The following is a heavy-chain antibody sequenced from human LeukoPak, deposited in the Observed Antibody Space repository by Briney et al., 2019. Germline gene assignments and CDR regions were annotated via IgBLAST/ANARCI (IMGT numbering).Heavy chain of an antibody. CDR3: ARVPGRPAAVFDY. V-gene: IGHV4-34*01. J-gene: IGHJ4*02. CDR2: LNHSGST. CDR1: GGSLSGFS. Sequence: SETLSLTCAVYGGSLSGFSWSWIRQPPGKGLEWIGELNHSGSTNYNPTLKSRVTISVDTSKNQFSLKLSSVTAADSAFYYCARVPGRPAAVFDYWGQGTLVTVSS. D-gene: IGHD2-2*01.